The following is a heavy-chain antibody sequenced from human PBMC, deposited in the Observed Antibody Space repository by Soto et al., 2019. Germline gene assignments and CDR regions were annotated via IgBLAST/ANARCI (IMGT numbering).Heavy chain of an antibody. CDR3: TTPEAPDCSSTSCYSDY. Sequence: SPRLSCSASGFTFSNAWMSWVRQAPGKGLGWGGRSKSKTDGGTTDYAAPVKGRFTISRDDSKNTLYLQMNSLKTENSAVDYCTTPEAPDCSSTSCYSDYWGQGTLVTVSS. D-gene: IGHD2-2*01. CDR1: GFTFSNAW. CDR2: SKSKTDGGTT. V-gene: IGHV3-15*01. J-gene: IGHJ4*02.